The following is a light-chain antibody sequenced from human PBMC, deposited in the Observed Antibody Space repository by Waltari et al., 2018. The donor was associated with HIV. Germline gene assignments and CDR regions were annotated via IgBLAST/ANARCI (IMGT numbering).Light chain of an antibody. V-gene: IGLV2-14*01. J-gene: IGLJ2*01. CDR2: EVD. CDR1: TQDLGGYYS. CDR3: SSYRSYNTVV. Sequence: QSALIQPASVSGSPGQSITMSCTGTTQDLGGYYSVSWYQHHPGKAPKVLIYEVDNRPSGVSYRFSGSKSGNTASLTISGLQAEDEADYYCSSYRSYNTVVFGGGTKLTVL.